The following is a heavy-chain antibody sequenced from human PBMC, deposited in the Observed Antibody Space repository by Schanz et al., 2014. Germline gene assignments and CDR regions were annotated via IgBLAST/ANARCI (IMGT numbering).Heavy chain of an antibody. Sequence: EVQLVESGGGLVQPGGSLRLSCAASGFTFSTSTMHWVRQAPGKGLEYVSSISSKGDMTFYGNSVKGRFTISRDNSKNTLYLQLGSLSAEDTAVYFCARDNRYYLFDYWGQGALVTVSS. D-gene: IGHD3-16*02. CDR3: ARDNRYYLFDY. CDR1: GFTFSTST. J-gene: IGHJ4*02. CDR2: ISSKGDMT. V-gene: IGHV3-64*01.